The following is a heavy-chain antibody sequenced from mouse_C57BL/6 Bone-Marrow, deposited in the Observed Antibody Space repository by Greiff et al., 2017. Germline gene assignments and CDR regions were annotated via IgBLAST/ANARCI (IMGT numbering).Heavy chain of an antibody. CDR1: GYTFTSYW. Sequence: QVQLQQPGAELVRPGTSVKLSCKASGYTFTSYWMHWVKQRPGQGLEWIGVIDPSDSYTNYNQKFKGKATLTVETSSSTAYMQLSSLTSEDSAVYYCARRGDCYFDYWGQGTTLTVSS. D-gene: IGHD3-3*01. J-gene: IGHJ2*01. CDR2: IDPSDSYT. CDR3: ARRGDCYFDY. V-gene: IGHV1-59*01.